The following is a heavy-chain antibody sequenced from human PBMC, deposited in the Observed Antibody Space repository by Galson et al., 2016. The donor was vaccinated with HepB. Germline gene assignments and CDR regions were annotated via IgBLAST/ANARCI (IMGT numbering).Heavy chain of an antibody. CDR3: ERGPHDTGRYYYYYFYMDV. CDR2: LSHDGSET. CDR1: AFTLSTYV. V-gene: IGHV3-7*04. J-gene: IGHJ6*03. Sequence: SLRLSCAASAFTLSTYVMCWVRQAPGKGLECVAVLSHDGSETYYVDSVKGRFTISRDNGQNSLYLQMHSLRAEDTAVYYCERGPHDTGRYYYYYFYMDVWGKGTTVTVS. D-gene: IGHD2-8*02.